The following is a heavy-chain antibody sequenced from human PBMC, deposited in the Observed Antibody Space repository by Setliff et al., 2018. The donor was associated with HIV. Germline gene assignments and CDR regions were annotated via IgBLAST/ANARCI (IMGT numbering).Heavy chain of an antibody. CDR3: ASGSPFDGFDM. Sequence: CTVSGGSMSTHYWSWIRQTPGKGLEWIGHIYTTGSTHYNPSLRSRVTISIDTSKSHFSLRLKSVTAADTALYYCASGSPFDGFDMWGQGTMVTVSS. CDR1: GGSMSTHY. J-gene: IGHJ3*02. D-gene: IGHD1-26*01. V-gene: IGHV4-59*11. CDR2: IYTTGST.